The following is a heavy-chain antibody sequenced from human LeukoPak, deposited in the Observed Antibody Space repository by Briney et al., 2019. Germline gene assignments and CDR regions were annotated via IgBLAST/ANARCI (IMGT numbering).Heavy chain of an antibody. D-gene: IGHD2/OR15-2a*01. V-gene: IGHV3-15*07. Sequence: PGGSLRLSCAASGFSFSNAWMNWVRQAPGKGLEWVGRIKSKTDGGTIDYAAPVKGRFTISRDDSKNTMYLQMNSLKTEDTAVYYCMDSTNWHSQGALLWGQGTLVTVSS. CDR2: IKSKTDGGTI. CDR1: GFSFSNAW. CDR3: MDSTNWHSQGALL. J-gene: IGHJ4*02.